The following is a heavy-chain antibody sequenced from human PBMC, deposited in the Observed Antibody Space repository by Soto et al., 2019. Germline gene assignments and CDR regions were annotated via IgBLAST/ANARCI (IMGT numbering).Heavy chain of an antibody. J-gene: IGHJ4*02. CDR2: IYYSGST. D-gene: IGHD3-16*01. CDR1: GGSISSYY. V-gene: IGHV4-59*01. CDR3: ARFGARWLQSGDLFDY. Sequence: PSETLSLTCTVSGGSISSYYWSWIRQPPGKGLEWIGYIYYSGSTNYNPSLKSRVTISVDTSKNQFSLKLSSVTAADTAVYYCARFGARWLQSGDLFDYWGQGTLVTAPQ.